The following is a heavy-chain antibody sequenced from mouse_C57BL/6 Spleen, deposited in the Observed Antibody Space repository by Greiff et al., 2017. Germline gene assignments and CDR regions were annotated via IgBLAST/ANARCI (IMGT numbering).Heavy chain of an antibody. D-gene: IGHD1-1*01. CDR2: ISPGDGDT. CDR3: ARGRIYHCDY. V-gene: IGHV1-82*01. Sequence: QVQLKESGPELVKPGASVKISCKASGYAFSSSWMNWVKQRPGKGLEWIGRISPGDGDTNYNVKFKGKATLTADKSSSTAYMQLSSLTSEYSAVYFWARGRIYHCDYWGQGTTLTVSS. J-gene: IGHJ2*01. CDR1: GYAFSSSW.